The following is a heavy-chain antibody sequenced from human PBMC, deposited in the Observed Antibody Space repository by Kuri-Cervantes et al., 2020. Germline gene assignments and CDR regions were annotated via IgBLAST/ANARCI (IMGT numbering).Heavy chain of an antibody. V-gene: IGHV4-39*01. CDR3: ARHKNIYLNGLDV. Sequence: GSLRLSCTVSGGSISSSSYYWAWIRQPPGMGLEWVGSIYYSGTTYYNPSLKSRLTISEDTPKNQFSLKLSSVTAADTAVYYCARHKNIYLNGLDVWGQGTTVTVSS. J-gene: IGHJ6*02. CDR2: IYYSGTT. CDR1: GGSISSSSYY. D-gene: IGHD2/OR15-2a*01.